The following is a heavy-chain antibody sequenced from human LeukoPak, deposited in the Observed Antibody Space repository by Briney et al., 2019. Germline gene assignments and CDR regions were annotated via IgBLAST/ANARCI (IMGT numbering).Heavy chain of an antibody. CDR3: VSYYSGSGSLDY. J-gene: IGHJ4*02. V-gene: IGHV3-21*01. D-gene: IGHD3-10*01. Sequence: GGSLRLSCTASGFIFSDYSMNWVRQAPGKGLEWVSSISSSSSHIYYADSMKGRFTISRDNDKNSVYLQMDSLRAEDTAVYYCVSYYSGSGSLDYWGQGTLVTVSS. CDR2: ISSSSSHI. CDR1: GFIFSDYS.